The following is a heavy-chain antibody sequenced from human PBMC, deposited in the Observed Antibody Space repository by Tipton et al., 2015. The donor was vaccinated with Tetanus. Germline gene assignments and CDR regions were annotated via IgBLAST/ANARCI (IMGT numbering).Heavy chain of an antibody. Sequence: TLSLTCTVSGGSFSGHYWSWIRQPPGEGLEWIGEINPSGGASYNPSLKSRVTISIDSSKNQFSLKLTSVTAVDTAVYYCAKSDRVTRTSWYFHDWGQGTLVTVSS. CDR1: GGSFSGHY. D-gene: IGHD2-2*01. CDR3: AKSDRVTRTSWYFHD. CDR2: INPSGGA. V-gene: IGHV4-34*01. J-gene: IGHJ4*02.